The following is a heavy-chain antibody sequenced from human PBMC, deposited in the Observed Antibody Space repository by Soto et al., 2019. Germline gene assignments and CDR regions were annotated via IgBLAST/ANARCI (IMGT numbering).Heavy chain of an antibody. CDR3: AKSGYSGYYYYYYYMDV. CDR1: GFTFDDYA. J-gene: IGHJ6*03. CDR2: ISWNSGSI. V-gene: IGHV3-9*01. Sequence: GGSLRLSCAASGFTFDDYAMHWVRQAPGKGLERVSGISWNSGSIGYADSVKGRFTISRDNAKNSLYLQMNSLRAEDTALYYCAKSGYSGYYYYYYYMDVWGKGTTVTVSS. D-gene: IGHD5-12*01.